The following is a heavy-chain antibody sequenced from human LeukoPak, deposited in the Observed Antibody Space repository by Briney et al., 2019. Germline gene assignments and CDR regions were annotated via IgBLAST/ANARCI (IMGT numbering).Heavy chain of an antibody. CDR1: GGTFSSYA. CDR3: ERGRRYYDSSGYNWFDP. CDR2: IIPIFGTA. V-gene: IGHV1-69*13. D-gene: IGHD3-22*01. J-gene: IGHJ5*02. Sequence: GASVKVSCKASGGTFSSYAISWVRQAPGQGLEWMGGIIPIFGTANYAQKFQGRVTITADESTSTAYMELSSLRSEDTAVYYCERGRRYYDSSGYNWFDPWGQGTLVTVSS.